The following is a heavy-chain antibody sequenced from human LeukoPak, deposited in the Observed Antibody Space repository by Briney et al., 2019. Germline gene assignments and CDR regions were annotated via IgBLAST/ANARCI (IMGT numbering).Heavy chain of an antibody. J-gene: IGHJ4*02. CDR3: ARVFSGPGGYYFDY. D-gene: IGHD3-10*01. V-gene: IGHV3-74*01. CDR1: GFTFSNYW. Sequence: GGSLRLSCAASGFTFSNYWMSWVRQAPGKGLVWVSRMNSDGSSTTYADSVKGRFTISRDSAKNTLYLQMNSLRAEDTAVYYCARVFSGPGGYYFDYWGQGTLVTVSS. CDR2: MNSDGSST.